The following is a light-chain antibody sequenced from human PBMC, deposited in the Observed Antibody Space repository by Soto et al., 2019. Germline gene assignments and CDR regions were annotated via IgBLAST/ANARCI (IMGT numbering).Light chain of an antibody. V-gene: IGKV1-33*01. CDR3: QHYDTLPLT. J-gene: IGKJ4*01. Sequence: DIQMTQSPSSLSASVGDRVTITCQASQDISHNLNWFQQKPGKAPNLLIFDASKLETGVPSRFTGSGSGTHFSFTITSLQPEDIATYYCQHYDTLPLTFGGGTKEDIK. CDR2: DAS. CDR1: QDISHN.